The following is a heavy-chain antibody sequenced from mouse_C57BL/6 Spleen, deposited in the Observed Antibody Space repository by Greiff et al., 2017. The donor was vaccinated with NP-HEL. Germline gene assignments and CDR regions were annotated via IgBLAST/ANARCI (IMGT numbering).Heavy chain of an antibody. V-gene: IGHV1-69*01. CDR1: GYTFTSYW. CDR2: IDPSDSYT. D-gene: IGHD2-1*01. J-gene: IGHJ2*01. CDR3: ARNYGNYVPYFDY. Sequence: VQLQQPGAELVMPGASVKLSCKASGYTFTSYWMHWVKQRPGQGLEWIGEIDPSDSYTNYNQKFKGKSTLTVDKSSSTAYMQLSSLTSEDSAVYYCARNYGNYVPYFDYWGQGTTLTVSA.